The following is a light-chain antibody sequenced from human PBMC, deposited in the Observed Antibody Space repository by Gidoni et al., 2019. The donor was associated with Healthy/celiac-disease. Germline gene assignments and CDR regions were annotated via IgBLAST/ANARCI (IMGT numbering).Light chain of an antibody. CDR1: QSVSSY. CDR3: QRRSSLPPTCS. V-gene: IGKV3-11*01. CDR2: DAS. Sequence: IVLTQSPATLSLSPGERATLSCMASQSVSSYLAWYQQKPCQAPRLLIYDASNRAPGIPARYSGSGSGTDFSLTISSLEAEDFAVYYCQRRSSLPPTCSFGQGTKLEIK. J-gene: IGKJ2*04.